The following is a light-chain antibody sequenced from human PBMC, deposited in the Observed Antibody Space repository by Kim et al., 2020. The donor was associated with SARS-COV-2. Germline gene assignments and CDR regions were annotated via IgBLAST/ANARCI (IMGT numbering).Light chain of an antibody. J-gene: IGKJ4*01. CDR2: ETS. CDR1: QSVGNS. CDR3: QQRYNWPLT. Sequence: EIVLTQSPATLSLSPGERATLSCRASQSVGNSLAWFQQKPGQAPRLIIFETSNRATGIPARFSGSGSGTGFTLTISSLEPEDFAVYYCQQRYNWPLTFGGGTKVDIK. V-gene: IGKV3-11*01.